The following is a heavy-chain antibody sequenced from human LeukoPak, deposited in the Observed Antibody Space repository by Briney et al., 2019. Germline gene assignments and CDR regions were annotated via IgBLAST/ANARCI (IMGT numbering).Heavy chain of an antibody. CDR2: INTDGTSA. V-gene: IGHV3-74*03. CDR1: GFTFSSHW. Sequence: PGGSLRLSCAASGFTFSSHWMHWVRQAPGKGLVWVSRINTDGTSATYADSVKGRFTFSRDNAKNTLHLQMNSLRAEDTAVYYCTRGHYYDMDVWGQGTTVTVSS. CDR3: TRGHYYDMDV. J-gene: IGHJ6*02.